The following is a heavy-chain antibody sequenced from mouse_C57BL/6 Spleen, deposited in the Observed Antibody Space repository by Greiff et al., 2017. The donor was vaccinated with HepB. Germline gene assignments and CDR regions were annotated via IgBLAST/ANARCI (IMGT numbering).Heavy chain of an antibody. D-gene: IGHD2-5*01. J-gene: IGHJ2*01. CDR1: GYTFTSYW. V-gene: IGHV1-64*01. CDR3: AYSNYDYFDY. Sequence: QVQLQQPGAELVKPGASVKLSFKASGYTFTSYWMHWVKQRPGQGLEWIGMIHPNSGSTNYNEKFKSKATLTVDKSTSTAYMQLSSLTSEDSAVYYCAYSNYDYFDYWGQGTTLTVSS. CDR2: IHPNSGST.